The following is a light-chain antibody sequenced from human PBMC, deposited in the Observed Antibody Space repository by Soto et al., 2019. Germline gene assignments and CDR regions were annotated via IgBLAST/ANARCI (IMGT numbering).Light chain of an antibody. J-gene: IGLJ1*01. CDR1: SSDVGGYNY. V-gene: IGLV2-14*01. Sequence: QSALTQPASVSGSPGQSIAISCTGSSSDVGGYNYVSWYQQHPGKAPQLIIYEVTNRPSGVSNRFSGSKSGNTASLTISGLPAEDEADYYCSSYTSSSTRVFGTGTKVTVL. CDR3: SSYTSSSTRV. CDR2: EVT.